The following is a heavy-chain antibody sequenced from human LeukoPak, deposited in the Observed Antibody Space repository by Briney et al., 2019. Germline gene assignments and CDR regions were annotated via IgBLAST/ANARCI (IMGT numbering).Heavy chain of an antibody. Sequence: GGSLRLSRAASGFTFSSYAMSWVRQAPGKGLEWVSAISGSGGSTYYADSVKGRFTISRDNSKNTLYLQMNSLRAEDTAVYYCAKTPLPYASPGSPPYFDYWGQGTLVTVSS. J-gene: IGHJ4*02. D-gene: IGHD2-2*01. V-gene: IGHV3-23*01. CDR1: GFTFSSYA. CDR3: AKTPLPYASPGSPPYFDY. CDR2: ISGSGGST.